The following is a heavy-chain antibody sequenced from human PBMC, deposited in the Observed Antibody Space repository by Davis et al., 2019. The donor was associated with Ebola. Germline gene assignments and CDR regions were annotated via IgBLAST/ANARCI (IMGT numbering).Heavy chain of an antibody. CDR2: ISSSSSYI. J-gene: IGHJ4*02. CDR1: GFTFSNAW. CDR3: AKPVAYYDILTGLGSYFDY. D-gene: IGHD3-9*01. Sequence: GESLKISCAASGFTFSNAWTNWVRQAPGKGLEWVSSISSSSSYIYYADSMKGRFTISRDNSKNTLYLQMNSLRAEDTAVYYCAKPVAYYDILTGLGSYFDYWGQGTLVTVSS. V-gene: IGHV3-21*04.